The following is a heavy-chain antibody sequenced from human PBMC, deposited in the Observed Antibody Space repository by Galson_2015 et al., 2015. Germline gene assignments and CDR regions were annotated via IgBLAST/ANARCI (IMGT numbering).Heavy chain of an antibody. CDR3: AKDQYDFWSGLTYGMDV. D-gene: IGHD3-3*01. Sequence: RLSCAASGFTFSSYGMHWVRPAPGKGLGWGAVISYDGSNKYYADSVKGRFTISRDNSKNTLYLQMNSLRAEDTAVYYCAKDQYDFWSGLTYGMDVWGQGTTVTVSS. V-gene: IGHV3-30*18. CDR1: GFTFSSYG. J-gene: IGHJ6*02. CDR2: ISYDGSNK.